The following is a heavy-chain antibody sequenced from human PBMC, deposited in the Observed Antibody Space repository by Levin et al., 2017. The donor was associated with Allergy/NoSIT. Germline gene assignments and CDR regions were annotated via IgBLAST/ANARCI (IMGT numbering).Heavy chain of an antibody. D-gene: IGHD3-10*01. J-gene: IGHJ4*02. CDR1: GYTFTSYD. CDR2: MNPKSGNT. Sequence: ASVKVPCKTSGYTFTSYDINWVRQVTGQGLEWMGWMNPKSGNTGSAQKFQGRVTMTRNTSITTAYMELSSLRSEDTAVYYCARAIRGSSLRYYFDSWGQGALVTVSS. V-gene: IGHV1-8*01. CDR3: ARAIRGSSLRYYFDS.